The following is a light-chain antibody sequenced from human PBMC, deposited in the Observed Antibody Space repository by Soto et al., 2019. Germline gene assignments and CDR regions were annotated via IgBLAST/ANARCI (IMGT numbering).Light chain of an antibody. CDR1: QSVSSN. V-gene: IGKV3-15*01. CDR2: GAS. CDR3: QQYNNWWT. J-gene: IGKJ1*01. Sequence: EIVMTQSPATLSVSPFERATLSCRASQSVSSNLAWYQQKPGQAPRLLIYGASTRATGIPARFSGSGSGTEFTLTISSLQSEDFAVYYCQQYNNWWTFGQGTKVDIK.